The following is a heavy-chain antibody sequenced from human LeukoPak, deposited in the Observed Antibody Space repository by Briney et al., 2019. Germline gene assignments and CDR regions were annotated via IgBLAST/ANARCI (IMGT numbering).Heavy chain of an antibody. J-gene: IGHJ4*02. CDR2: IWYDGSNK. V-gene: IGHV3-33*01. Sequence: GSLRLSCAASGFTFRSNGMHWVRQAPGKGLEWVAVIWYDGSNKYYADSVKGRFTISRDNSKNTLYLQMNSLRAEDTAVYSCARGPYDSSGSYFDYWGQGSLVTVSS. CDR1: GFTFRSNG. CDR3: ARGPYDSSGSYFDY. D-gene: IGHD3-22*01.